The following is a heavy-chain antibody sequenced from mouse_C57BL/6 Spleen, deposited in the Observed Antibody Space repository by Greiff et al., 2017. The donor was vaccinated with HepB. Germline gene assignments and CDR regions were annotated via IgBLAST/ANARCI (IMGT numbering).Heavy chain of an antibody. Sequence: EVQLVESGGGLVKPGESLKLSCAASGFTFSDYGMHWVRQAPEKGLEWVAYISSGSSTIYYADTVKGRFTISRDNAKNTLFLQMTSLRTEDTAMYYCARGGYYGYFDVWGTGTTVTVSS. CDR1: GFTFSDYG. J-gene: IGHJ1*03. CDR3: ARGGYYGYFDV. V-gene: IGHV5-17*01. CDR2: ISSGSSTI.